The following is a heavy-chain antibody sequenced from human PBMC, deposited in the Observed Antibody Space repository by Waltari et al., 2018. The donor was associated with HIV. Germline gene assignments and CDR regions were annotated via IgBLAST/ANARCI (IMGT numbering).Heavy chain of an antibody. CDR2: ISWNSGSI. CDR1: GFTFDDYA. V-gene: IGHV3-9*01. Sequence: EVQLVESGGGLVQPGRSLRLSCAASGFTFDDYAMHWVRQAPGKGLEWFSGISWNSGSIGYADSVKGRFTISRDNAKNSLYLQMNSLRAEDTALYYCAKDIWGYGLTGYFDYWGQGTLVTVSS. D-gene: IGHD5-18*01. J-gene: IGHJ4*02. CDR3: AKDIWGYGLTGYFDY.